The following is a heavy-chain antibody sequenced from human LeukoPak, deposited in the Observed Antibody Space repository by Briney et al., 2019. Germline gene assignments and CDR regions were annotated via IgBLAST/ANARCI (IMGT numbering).Heavy chain of an antibody. V-gene: IGHV3-23*01. CDR1: GFTFSSYA. Sequence: GGSLRLSCAASGFTFSSYAMSWVRQAPGKGLEWVSAISGSGGSTYYADSVKGRFTISRDNSKNTLYLQMNSLRAEDTAVYYCAKGVTMVRGVYYYGMDVWGQGTTVTVSS. CDR2: ISGSGGST. J-gene: IGHJ6*02. D-gene: IGHD3-10*01. CDR3: AKGVTMVRGVYYYGMDV.